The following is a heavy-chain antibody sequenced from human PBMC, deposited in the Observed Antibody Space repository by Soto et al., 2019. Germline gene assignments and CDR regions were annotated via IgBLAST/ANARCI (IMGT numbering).Heavy chain of an antibody. CDR2: IYYSGST. CDR3: ARQGFGALHGLVDG. J-gene: IGHJ6*02. D-gene: IGHD3-10*01. V-gene: IGHV4-39*01. CDR1: GGSISSSSYY. Sequence: SETLSLTCTVSGGSISSSSYYWGWIRQPPGKGLEWIGSIYYSGSTYYNPSLKSRVTISVDTSKNQFSLKLSSVTATDTAVYYCARQGFGALHGLVDGWGQGTTVTVSS.